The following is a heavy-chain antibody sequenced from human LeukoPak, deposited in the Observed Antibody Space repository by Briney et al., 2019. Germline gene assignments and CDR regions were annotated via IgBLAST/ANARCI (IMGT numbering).Heavy chain of an antibody. D-gene: IGHD4-17*01. CDR2: ISAYNGNT. Sequence: ASVKVSCKASGYTFTSYGISWVRQAPGQGLEWMGWISAYNGNTNYAQKLQGRVTMTTDTSTSTAYMELRSLRSDDTAVYYCARDRNDYGDSYYFDYWGQGTTVTVSS. CDR3: ARDRNDYGDSYYFDY. CDR1: GYTFTSYG. J-gene: IGHJ4*03. V-gene: IGHV1-18*01.